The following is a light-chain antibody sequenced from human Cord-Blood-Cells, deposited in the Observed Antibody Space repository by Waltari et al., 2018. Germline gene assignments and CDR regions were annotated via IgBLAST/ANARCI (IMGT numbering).Light chain of an antibody. CDR1: RSNIGSNY. J-gene: IGLJ3*02. Sequence: QSVLTQPPSASGTPGQRVTISCSGSRSNIGSNYVYWYQQLPGTAPKLLIYRNNPRPSGVPDRFSGSKAGTSASLAISGLRSEDEADYYCAAWDDSRSGWVFGGGTKLTVL. CDR3: AAWDDSRSGWV. CDR2: RNN. V-gene: IGLV1-47*01.